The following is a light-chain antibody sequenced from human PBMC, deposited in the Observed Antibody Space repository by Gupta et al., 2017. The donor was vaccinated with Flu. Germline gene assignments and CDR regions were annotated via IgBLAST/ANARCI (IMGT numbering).Light chain of an antibody. CDR1: QGIRDD. V-gene: IGKV1-6*01. CDR2: AAS. Sequence: AIQMTQSPSSLSASVGDRVTITCRASQGIRDDLGWYQQKPGKAPKLLIYAASSLQSGVPSRFSGSGSGTDFTLTISSLQPEDFATYYCRQDYNYPRTFGQGTKVEIK. J-gene: IGKJ1*01. CDR3: RQDYNYPRT.